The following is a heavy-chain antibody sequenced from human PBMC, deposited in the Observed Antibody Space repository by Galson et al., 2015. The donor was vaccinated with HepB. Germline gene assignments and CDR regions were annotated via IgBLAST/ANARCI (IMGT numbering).Heavy chain of an antibody. J-gene: IGHJ5*02. CDR3: ARDLSKAWLDP. CDR1: GYTFTSYG. V-gene: IGHV1-18*01. CDR2: ISACNGNT. Sequence: SVKVSCKASGYTFTSYGISWMRQAPGQGLEWMGWISACNGNTNYAQKLQGRVTMTTDTSTSTAYMELRSLRSDDTAVYYGARDLSKAWLDPWGQGTLVTVSS. D-gene: IGHD2/OR15-2a*01.